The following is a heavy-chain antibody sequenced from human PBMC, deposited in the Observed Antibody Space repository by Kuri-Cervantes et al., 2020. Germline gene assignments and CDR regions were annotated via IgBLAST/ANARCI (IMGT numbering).Heavy chain of an antibody. J-gene: IGHJ4*02. CDR3: AKETHFYDYVWGSYRWGEYYFDY. CDR2: ISSSGSTI. D-gene: IGHD3-16*02. Sequence: GGSLRLSCAASGFTFSDYYMSWIRQAPGKGLEWVSYISSSGSTIYYADSVKGRFTISRDNSKNTLYLQMNSLRAEDTAVYYCAKETHFYDYVWGSYRWGEYYFDYWGQGTLVTVSS. CDR1: GFTFSDYY. V-gene: IGHV3-11*04.